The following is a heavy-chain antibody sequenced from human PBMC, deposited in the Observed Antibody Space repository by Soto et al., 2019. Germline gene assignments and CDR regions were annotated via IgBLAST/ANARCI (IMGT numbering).Heavy chain of an antibody. CDR1: GFTFSSYG. CDR2: ISYDGSNK. Sequence: GGSLRLSCAASGFTFSSYGMHWVRQAPGKGLEWVAVISYDGSNKYYADSVKGRFTISRDNSKNTLYLQMNSLRAEDTAVYYCAKLGAVAVPFDYWGQGTLVTASS. CDR3: AKLGAVAVPFDY. V-gene: IGHV3-30*18. J-gene: IGHJ4*02. D-gene: IGHD6-19*01.